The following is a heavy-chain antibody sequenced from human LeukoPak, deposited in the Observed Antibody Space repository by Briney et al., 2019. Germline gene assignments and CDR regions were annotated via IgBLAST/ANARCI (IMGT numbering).Heavy chain of an antibody. CDR2: ITPNSGGT. CDR3: ARGRGCGSGSYYSPYNHHFDY. J-gene: IGHJ4*02. Sequence: AASVKVSCKASGYTFTGYYMHWVRQAPGQGLEWMGWITPNSGGTNYAQKFQGRVTMTRDTSISTAYMELSRLRSDDTAVYYCARGRGCGSGSYYSPYNHHFDYWGQGTLVTVSS. CDR1: GYTFTGYY. D-gene: IGHD3-10*01. V-gene: IGHV1-2*02.